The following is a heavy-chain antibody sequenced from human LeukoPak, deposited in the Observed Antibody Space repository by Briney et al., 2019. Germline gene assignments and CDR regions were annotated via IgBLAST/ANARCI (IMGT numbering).Heavy chain of an antibody. V-gene: IGHV1-2*02. J-gene: IGHJ5*02. CDR3: ARAGYGGYSLRWYNWFDP. CDR1: GYTFTGYY. Sequence: GASVKVSCKASGYTFTGYYMHWVRQAPGQGLEWMGWINPNSGGTNYAQKFQGRVTMTRDTSISTAYMELSRLRSDDTAVYYCARAGYGGYSLRWYNWFDPWGQGTLVTVSS. CDR2: INPNSGGT. D-gene: IGHD5-18*01.